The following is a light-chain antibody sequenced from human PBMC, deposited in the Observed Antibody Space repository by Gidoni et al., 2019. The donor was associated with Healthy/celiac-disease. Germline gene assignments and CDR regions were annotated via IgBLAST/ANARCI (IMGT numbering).Light chain of an antibody. V-gene: IGKV1-5*03. J-gene: IGKJ2*01. Sequence: DIQMTQSPSTLSAYVGDRFTIACRASQSISSWLAWYQQKPGKAPKLLIYKASSLESGVPSRFSGSGSGTEFTLTISSLQPDDFATYYCQQYNSYSYTFGQGTNLEIK. CDR3: QQYNSYSYT. CDR2: KAS. CDR1: QSISSW.